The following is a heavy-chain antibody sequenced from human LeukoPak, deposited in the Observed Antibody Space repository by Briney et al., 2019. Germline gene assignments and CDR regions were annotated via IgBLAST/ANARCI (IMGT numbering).Heavy chain of an antibody. J-gene: IGHJ4*02. D-gene: IGHD4-23*01. CDR3: AKDLSGGNPHN. CDR1: GFTFSSYA. CDR2: ISGSGGST. V-gene: IGHV3-23*01. Sequence: GGSLRLSCAASGFTFSSYAMSWVRQAPGKGLEWVSLISGSGGSTHYADSVKGRFTISRDNSKKTLYLQMNSLRAEDTAVYYCAKDLSGGNPHNWGQGALVTVSS.